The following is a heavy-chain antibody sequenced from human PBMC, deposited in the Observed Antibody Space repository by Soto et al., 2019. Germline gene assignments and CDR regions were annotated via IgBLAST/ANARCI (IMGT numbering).Heavy chain of an antibody. V-gene: IGHV4-59*01. CDR3: ALRSMAVVPEY. J-gene: IGHJ4*02. CDR1: GDSISSYY. Sequence: QVQLQESGPGRVKPSETLSLTCAVSGDSISSYYCMWIRQPPGKGLESIGYLYYGRSANYNPSLKGRVPLSVDTSTNQCSLTLSSMTAADTAVYYCALRSMAVVPEYWGQGTLVTVSS. CDR2: LYYGRSA. D-gene: IGHD3-22*01.